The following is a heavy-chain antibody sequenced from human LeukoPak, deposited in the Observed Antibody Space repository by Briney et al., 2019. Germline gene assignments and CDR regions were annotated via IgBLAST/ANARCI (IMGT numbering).Heavy chain of an antibody. J-gene: IGHJ6*03. Sequence: SETLSLTCTVSGGSTSSYYWSWIRQPPGKGLEWIGYIYTSGSTNYNPSLKSRVTISVDTSKNQFSLKLSSVTAADTAVYYCASLAATPYYYYYMDVWGKGTTVTVSS. D-gene: IGHD2-15*01. CDR3: ASLAATPYYYYYMDV. CDR1: GGSTSSYY. V-gene: IGHV4-4*09. CDR2: IYTSGST.